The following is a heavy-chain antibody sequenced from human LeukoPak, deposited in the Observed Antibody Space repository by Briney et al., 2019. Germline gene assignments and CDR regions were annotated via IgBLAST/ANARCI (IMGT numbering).Heavy chain of an antibody. CDR1: GGSISSGNYY. Sequence: PSQTLSLTCTVSGGSISSGNYYWSWIRQPAGKGLEWIGRIYSSGSTNYNPSLKSRVTISLDTSKNQFSLKLNSVIAADTAVYYCESTDTYGGAFDIWRPGTMVAVSS. V-gene: IGHV4-61*02. CDR2: IYSSGST. J-gene: IGHJ3*02. D-gene: IGHD2/OR15-2a*01. CDR3: ESTDTYGGAFDI.